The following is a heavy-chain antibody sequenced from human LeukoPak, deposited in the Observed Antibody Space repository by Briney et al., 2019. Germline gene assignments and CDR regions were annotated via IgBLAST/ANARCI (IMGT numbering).Heavy chain of an antibody. Sequence: SVKVSCKASGFTFTSSAVQWVRQARGQRLEWIGWIFVGSGNTNYAQKFQERVTITRDMSTSTAYMELSSLRSEDTAVYYCAADKGIAAAGEDYFDYWGQGTLVTVSS. CDR3: AADKGIAAAGEDYFDY. CDR1: GFTFTSSA. V-gene: IGHV1-58*01. D-gene: IGHD6-13*01. J-gene: IGHJ4*02. CDR2: IFVGSGNT.